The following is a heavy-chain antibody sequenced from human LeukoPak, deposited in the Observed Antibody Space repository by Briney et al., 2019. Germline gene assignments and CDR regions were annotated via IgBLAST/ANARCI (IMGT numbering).Heavy chain of an antibody. J-gene: IGHJ6*01. CDR3: PIYLCTLGMHV. D-gene: IGHD3-16*01. V-gene: IGHV3-30*01. CDR1: GFTFSSYG. CDR2: ISYDGSNK. Sequence: GGALRLSCAASGFTFSSYGLHGVRQAPARGVAGVAGISYDGSNKYYPDAVTGGFTISRDNSKKEVNVQMNRLRASDTAGDYLPIYLCTLGMHVWGKATTVTVPS.